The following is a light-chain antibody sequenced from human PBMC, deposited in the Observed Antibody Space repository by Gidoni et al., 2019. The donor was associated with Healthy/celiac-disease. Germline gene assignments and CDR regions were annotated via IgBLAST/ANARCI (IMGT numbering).Light chain of an antibody. CDR1: SSNIGAGYD. CDR3: QSYDSSLSASYV. CDR2: GNS. Sequence: QPGLTPPPSVSGAAVLTVTISFTGSSSNIGAGYDVHWYQQLPGTAPKLLINGNSNRPSGVPDRFSGSKSGTSASLASTGLQAEDEADYYCQSYDSSLSASYVFGTGTKVTVL. V-gene: IGLV1-40*01. J-gene: IGLJ1*01.